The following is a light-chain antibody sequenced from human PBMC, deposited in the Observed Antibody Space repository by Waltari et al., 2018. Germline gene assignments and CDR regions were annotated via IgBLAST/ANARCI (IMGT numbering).Light chain of an antibody. CDR2: LGS. CDR3: MQALQTWT. V-gene: IGKV2-28*01. Sequence: DIVMTQSPLSLPVTPGESASISCRSSQSLLHSNGYYYLDWYLQKPGQSPQLLIYLGSNRASGVPDRFTGSASGTDFTLKISRVEAEDVGVYYCMQALQTWTFGQGTKVEIK. J-gene: IGKJ1*01. CDR1: QSLLHSNGYYY.